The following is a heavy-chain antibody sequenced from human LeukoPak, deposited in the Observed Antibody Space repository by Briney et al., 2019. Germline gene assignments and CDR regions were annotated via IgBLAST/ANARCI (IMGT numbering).Heavy chain of an antibody. J-gene: IGHJ3*02. CDR2: IYSDGRTT. CDR1: GFTFSSSW. V-gene: IGHV3-74*01. Sequence: GGSLRLSCVASGFTFSSSWMHWVRQAPGKGLVWVARIYSDGRTTDYADSVRGRFTISRDNAKNMLYLQMSGLNAEDTAVYYCVRETFIAMVGSHALDIWGQGTMVTVSS. D-gene: IGHD6-19*01. CDR3: VRETFIAMVGSHALDI.